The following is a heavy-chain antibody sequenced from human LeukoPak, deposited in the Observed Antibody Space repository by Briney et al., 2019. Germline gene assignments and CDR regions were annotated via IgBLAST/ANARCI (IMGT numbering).Heavy chain of an antibody. CDR3: AKSQKPGGSYRSYYYYYMDV. D-gene: IGHD1-26*01. CDR2: IWYDGSNK. J-gene: IGHJ6*03. CDR1: GFTFSSYG. V-gene: IGHV3-33*06. Sequence: GGSLRLSCAASGFTFSSYGMHWVRQAPGKGLEWVAVIWYDGSNKYYADSVKGRFTISRDNSKNTLYLQMNSLRAEDTAVYYCAKSQKPGGSYRSYYYYYMDVWGKGTTVTVSS.